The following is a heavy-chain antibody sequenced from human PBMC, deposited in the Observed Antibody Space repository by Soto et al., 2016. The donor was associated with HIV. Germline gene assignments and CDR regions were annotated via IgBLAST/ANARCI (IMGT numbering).Heavy chain of an antibody. CDR3: ARDKYIAYGMDV. V-gene: IGHV3-66*01. CDR2: IHTGGTT. J-gene: IGHJ6*02. CDR1: GFTVSNYY. D-gene: IGHD2-15*01. Sequence: EMQLVESGGGLVQPGGSLRLSCAASGFTVSNYYMNWVRQAPGKGLEWVSIIHTGGTTYYADTVKGRFTISRDGYRNTVYLQMNSLRAEDTAVYYCARDKYIAYGMDVWGQGTTVIVSS.